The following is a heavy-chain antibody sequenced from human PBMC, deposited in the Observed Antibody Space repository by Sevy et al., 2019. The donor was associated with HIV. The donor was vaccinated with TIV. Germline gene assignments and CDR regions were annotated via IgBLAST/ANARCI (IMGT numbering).Heavy chain of an antibody. Sequence: GGSLRLSCAASGFTFSDAWMSWVRQAPGKGLEWDGRIKSKTDGGTADYAAPVKGRFIISRDDSKNTLYLQTNSLKTEDTAVYYCTSISGSSEPGYYFDYWGQGTLVTVSS. CDR2: IKSKTDGGTA. D-gene: IGHD1-26*01. V-gene: IGHV3-15*01. CDR3: TSISGSSEPGYYFDY. J-gene: IGHJ4*02. CDR1: GFTFSDAW.